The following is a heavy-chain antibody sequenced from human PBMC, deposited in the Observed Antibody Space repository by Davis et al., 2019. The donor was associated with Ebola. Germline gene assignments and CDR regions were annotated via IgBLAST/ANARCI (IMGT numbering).Heavy chain of an antibody. J-gene: IGHJ4*02. CDR2: ISAYNGNT. D-gene: IGHD6-13*01. CDR3: ARDHRIVAHGTPFDY. Sequence: ASVKVSCKASGGTFSSNSINWVRQVPGQGLEWMGWISAYNGNTNYAQKLQGRVTMTTDTSTRTAYMELRSLRSDDTAVYYCARDHRIVAHGTPFDYWGQGTLVTVSS. CDR1: GGTFSSNS. V-gene: IGHV1-18*01.